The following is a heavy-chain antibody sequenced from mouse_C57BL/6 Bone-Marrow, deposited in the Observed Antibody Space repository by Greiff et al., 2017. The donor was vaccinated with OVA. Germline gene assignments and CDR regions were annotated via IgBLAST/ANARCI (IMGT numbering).Heavy chain of an antibody. CDR2: IRNKANGYTT. V-gene: IGHV7-3*01. CDR3: ARYGLERFAY. Sequence: EVNVVESGGGLVQPGGSLSLSCAASGFTFTDYYMSWVRQPPGKALEWLGFIRNKANGYTTEYSASVKGRFTISRDNSQSILYRHMNALRAEDSATYYCARYGLERFAYWGQGTLVTVSA. D-gene: IGHD4-1*01. J-gene: IGHJ3*01. CDR1: GFTFTDYY.